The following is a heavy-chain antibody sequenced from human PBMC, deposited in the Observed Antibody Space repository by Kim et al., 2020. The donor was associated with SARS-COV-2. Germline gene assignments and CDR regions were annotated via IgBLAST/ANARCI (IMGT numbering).Heavy chain of an antibody. Sequence: SETLSLTCSVSGGSIRSSGYYWAWIRQPPGRGLEWIGSISYSGSTYYIPSLKSRLTISADTSNNHFSLRLSSVTVADTGVYYCARGGIEAGGEYFHPWG. J-gene: IGHJ1*01. CDR1: GGSIRSSGYY. D-gene: IGHD3-16*01. V-gene: IGHV4-39*02. CDR2: ISYSGST. CDR3: ARGGIEAGGEYFHP.